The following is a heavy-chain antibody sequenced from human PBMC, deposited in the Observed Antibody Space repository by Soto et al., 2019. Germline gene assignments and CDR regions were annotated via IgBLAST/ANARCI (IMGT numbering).Heavy chain of an antibody. CDR3: AKDEVRTPSLYGMDV. Sequence: LSLTCTVPGGSISSGGYYWSWIRQHPGKGLEWVSSISSTTNYIYYADSMKDRFTISRDNSKNTLSLQMNSLRAEDTAVYYCAKDEVRTPSLYGMDVWGQGTTVTVSS. CDR1: GGSISSGGYY. CDR2: ISSTTNYI. V-gene: IGHV3-11*06. J-gene: IGHJ6*02. D-gene: IGHD3-10*01.